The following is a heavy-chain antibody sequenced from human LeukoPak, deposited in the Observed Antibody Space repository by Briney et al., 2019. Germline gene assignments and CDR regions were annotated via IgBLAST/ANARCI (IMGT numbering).Heavy chain of an antibody. CDR2: INPNSGGT. V-gene: IGHV1-2*06. D-gene: IGHD3-10*01. J-gene: IGHJ4*02. CDR1: GYTFTGYY. Sequence: GASVKVSCKASGYTFTGYYMHWVRQAPGQGLEWMGRINPNSGGTNYAQKFQGRVTMTRDTSISTAYMELSRLRSEDTAVYYCATAITMVRGVIQDYWGQGTLVTVSS. CDR3: ATAITMVRGVIQDY.